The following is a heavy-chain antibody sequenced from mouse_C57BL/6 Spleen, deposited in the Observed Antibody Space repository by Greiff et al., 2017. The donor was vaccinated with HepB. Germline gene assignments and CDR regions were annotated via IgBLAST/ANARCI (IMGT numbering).Heavy chain of an antibody. CDR3: ARCDYDYLWYFDV. CDR1: GYAFSSYW. CDR2: IYPGDGDT. Sequence: VKLMESGAELVKPGASVKISCKASGYAFSSYWMNWVKQRPGKGLEWIGQIYPGDGDTNYNGKFKGKATLTADKSSSTAYMQLSSLTSEDSAVYFCARCDYDYLWYFDVWGTGTTVTVSS. V-gene: IGHV1-80*01. J-gene: IGHJ1*03. D-gene: IGHD2-4*01.